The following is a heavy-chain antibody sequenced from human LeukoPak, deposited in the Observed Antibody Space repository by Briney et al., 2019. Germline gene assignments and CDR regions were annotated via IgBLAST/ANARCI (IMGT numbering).Heavy chain of an antibody. V-gene: IGHV1-18*01. CDR1: GYTFTSYG. CDR2: ISAYNGNT. Sequence: APVKVSCKASGYTFTSYGISWVRQAPGQGLEWMGWISAYNGNTNYAQKLQGRVTMTTDTSTSTAYMELRSLRSEDTAVYYCARDGLYCTNGVCSSDIWGQGTLVTVSS. J-gene: IGHJ3*02. D-gene: IGHD2-8*01. CDR3: ARDGLYCTNGVCSSDI.